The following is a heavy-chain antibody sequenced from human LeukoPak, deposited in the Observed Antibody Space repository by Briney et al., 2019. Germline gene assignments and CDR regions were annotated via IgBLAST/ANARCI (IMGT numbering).Heavy chain of an antibody. CDR1: GYSISSGYY. CDR2: IYHSGST. Sequence: SETLSLTCTVSGYSISSGYYWGWIRQPPGKGLEWIGNIYHSGSTYYNPSLKSRVTISVDTSKNQFSLKLSSVTAADTAVYYCARGTAVPGSKTDQYYFDYWGQGALVTVSS. D-gene: IGHD6-19*01. J-gene: IGHJ4*02. CDR3: ARGTAVPGSKTDQYYFDY. V-gene: IGHV4-38-2*02.